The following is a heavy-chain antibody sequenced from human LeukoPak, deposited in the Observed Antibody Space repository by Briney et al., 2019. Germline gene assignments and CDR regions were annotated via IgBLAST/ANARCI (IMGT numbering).Heavy chain of an antibody. CDR3: ARDWITMVRGNSAFFDY. J-gene: IGHJ4*02. D-gene: IGHD3-10*01. V-gene: IGHV3-30*03. Sequence: PGRSLRLSCAASGFTFSTYGIHWVRQAPGKGLEWVAVMSYDGNNEYYADSVKGRFTISRDNAKNSLYLQMNSLRAEDTAVYYCARDWITMVRGNSAFFDYWGQGTLVTVSS. CDR2: MSYDGNNE. CDR1: GFTFSTYG.